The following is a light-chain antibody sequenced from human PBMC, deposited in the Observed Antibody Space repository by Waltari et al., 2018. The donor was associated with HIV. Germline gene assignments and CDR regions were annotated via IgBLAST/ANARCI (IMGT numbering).Light chain of an antibody. CDR3: QQRRNWPKT. CDR2: DAS. Sequence: ELVLTQSPATLSWSPGERATLSCRASQSVSSYLAWYQQKPGQAPRLLIYDASNWATSIPARFSGSGSGTDFTLTISSLESKDFAVYYCQQRRNWPKTFGQGTKVEIK. J-gene: IGKJ1*01. V-gene: IGKV3-11*01. CDR1: QSVSSY.